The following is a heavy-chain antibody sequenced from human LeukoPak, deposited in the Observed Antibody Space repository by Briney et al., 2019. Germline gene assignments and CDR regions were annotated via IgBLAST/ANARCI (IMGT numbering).Heavy chain of an antibody. D-gene: IGHD4-17*01. CDR1: GFTFNSYG. CDR3: AKDKDYGDYVFDY. J-gene: IGHJ4*02. Sequence: GGSLRLSCAASGFTFNSYGMHWVRQAPGKGLEWVAFIRYDGSNKYYADSVKGRFTISRDNSKNTLYLQMNSLRAEDTAVYYCAKDKDYGDYVFDYWGQGTLVTVSS. V-gene: IGHV3-30*02. CDR2: IRYDGSNK.